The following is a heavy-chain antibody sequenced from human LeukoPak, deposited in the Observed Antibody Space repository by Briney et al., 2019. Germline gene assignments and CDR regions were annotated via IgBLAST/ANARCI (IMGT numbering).Heavy chain of an antibody. D-gene: IGHD6-13*01. CDR3: ARGHSSSWYYGAYNWFDP. Sequence: GGSLRLSCAASGFTFSDYYMSWIRQAPGKGLEWISYITNSGTTIYYADSVKGRFTISRDNAKNSLYLQMNSLRAEDTAVYYCARGHSSSWYYGAYNWFDPWGQGTLVTVSS. CDR1: GFTFSDYY. V-gene: IGHV3-11*01. J-gene: IGHJ5*02. CDR2: ITNSGTTI.